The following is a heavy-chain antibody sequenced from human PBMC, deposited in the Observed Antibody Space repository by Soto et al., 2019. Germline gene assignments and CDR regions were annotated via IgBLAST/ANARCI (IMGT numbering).Heavy chain of an antibody. Sequence: ASVKVSCKASGYTFTSYDINWVRQATGQGLEWMGWMNPNSGNTGYAQKFQGRVTMTRNTSISTAYMELSSLRSEDTAVYYCARVRVATTKYYYYYYGMDVRGQGTTVTVSS. CDR3: ARVRVATTKYYYYYYGMDV. D-gene: IGHD5-12*01. CDR1: GYTFTSYD. J-gene: IGHJ6*02. CDR2: MNPNSGNT. V-gene: IGHV1-8*01.